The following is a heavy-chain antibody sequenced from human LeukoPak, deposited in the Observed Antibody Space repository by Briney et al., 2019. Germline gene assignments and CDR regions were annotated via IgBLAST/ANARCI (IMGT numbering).Heavy chain of an antibody. CDR3: ARQGCTTTSCHTIDY. Sequence: GESLQISSKGSGYTYTKSWIAWVRQLPGKGLELMGIIYPVDSETRYSPSFQGQVTISVDKSISTAYLQWSSLKASDTAMYYCARQGCTTTSCHTIDYWGQGTLVTVSS. J-gene: IGHJ4*02. D-gene: IGHD2-2*02. CDR1: GYTYTKSW. V-gene: IGHV5-51*01. CDR2: IYPVDSET.